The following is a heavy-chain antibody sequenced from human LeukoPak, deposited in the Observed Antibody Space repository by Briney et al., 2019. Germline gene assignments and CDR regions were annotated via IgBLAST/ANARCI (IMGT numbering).Heavy chain of an antibody. CDR2: INWNGGST. Sequence: RTGGSLRLSCAAPGFTFDDYGMSWVRQAPGKGLEWVSGINWNGGSTGYADSVKGRFTISRDNAKNSLYLQMNSLRAEDTALYYCARNHVRARPYYYYYYMDVWGKGTTVTVSS. J-gene: IGHJ6*03. D-gene: IGHD3-10*02. V-gene: IGHV3-20*04. CDR3: ARNHVRARPYYYYYYMDV. CDR1: GFTFDDYG.